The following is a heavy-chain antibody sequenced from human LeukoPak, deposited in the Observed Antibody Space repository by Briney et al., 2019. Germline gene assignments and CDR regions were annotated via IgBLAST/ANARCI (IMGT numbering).Heavy chain of an antibody. V-gene: IGHV3-23*01. CDR3: AKTSQGHPPYYCSMDV. J-gene: IGHJ6*02. CDR1: GFTFSSYA. Sequence: GGSLRLSCAASGFTFSSYAMIWVRQAPGKGLEWVSAIGGSGTSTFYADSVKGRFTISRDNSKNTLYLQMNSLRAEDTAVYYCAKTSQGHPPYYCSMDVWGQGTTVTVSS. CDR2: IGGSGTST.